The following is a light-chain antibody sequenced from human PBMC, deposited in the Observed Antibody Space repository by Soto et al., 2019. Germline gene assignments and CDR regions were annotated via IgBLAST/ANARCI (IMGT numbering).Light chain of an antibody. CDR1: QDIGSY. CDR3: HQYFIYPQT. CDR2: TAS. V-gene: IGKV1-8*01. J-gene: IGKJ1*01. Sequence: AIRMTQSPSSLSASTGDRVTITCRASQDIGSYLAWYQQRPGKAPRLLIYTASTLQTGVQPRFSGSGSGTDFTLTVSYLQSEDFATYYCHQYFIYPQTFGQGTKVDIK.